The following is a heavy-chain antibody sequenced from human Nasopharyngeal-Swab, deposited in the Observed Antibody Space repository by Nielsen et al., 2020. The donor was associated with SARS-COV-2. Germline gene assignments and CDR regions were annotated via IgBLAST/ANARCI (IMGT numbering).Heavy chain of an antibody. Sequence: ESLKIYCAASGFTVSSNSMSWVRQAPGKGLEWVSGIYSGGSTYYADSVKGQFTISRDTSKNTLYLQMNSLRAEDTAVSYCARGTVSVAAAFDIWGQGTMVPSLQ. D-gene: IGHD4-23*01. CDR2: IYSGGST. CDR3: ARGTVSVAAAFDI. J-gene: IGHJ3*02. V-gene: IGHV3-53*01. CDR1: GFTVSSNS.